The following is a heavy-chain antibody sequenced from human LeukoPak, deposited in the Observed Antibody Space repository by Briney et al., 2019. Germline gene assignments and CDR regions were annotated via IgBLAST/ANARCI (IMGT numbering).Heavy chain of an antibody. J-gene: IGHJ4*02. Sequence: PSETLSLTCAVSGGSISSGGYSWSWIRQPPGKGLEWIGYIYHSGSTYYNPSLKSRVTISVDRSKNQFSLKLSSVTAADTAVYYCARGLAAAANLFDYWGQGTLVTVSS. CDR2: IYHSGST. V-gene: IGHV4-30-2*01. D-gene: IGHD6-25*01. CDR3: ARGLAAAANLFDY. CDR1: GGSISSGGYS.